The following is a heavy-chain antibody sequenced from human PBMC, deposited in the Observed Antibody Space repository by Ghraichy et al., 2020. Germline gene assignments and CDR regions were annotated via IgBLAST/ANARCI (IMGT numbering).Heavy chain of an antibody. Sequence: ASVKVSCKASGYTLTNYGVSWVRQAPGQGLQWMGWISAYNCNTNYAQKFQGRVTMTTDTSTTTAYMELRSLRSDDTAVYYCARDRLLTLYSSSWSGSFDYWGQGTLVTVSS. CDR2: ISAYNCNT. CDR1: GYTLTNYG. CDR3: ARDRLLTLYSSSWSGSFDY. D-gene: IGHD6-13*01. V-gene: IGHV1-18*04. J-gene: IGHJ4*02.